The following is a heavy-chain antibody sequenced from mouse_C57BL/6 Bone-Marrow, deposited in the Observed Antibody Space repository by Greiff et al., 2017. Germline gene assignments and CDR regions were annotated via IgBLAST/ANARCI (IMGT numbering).Heavy chain of an antibody. J-gene: IGHJ4*01. V-gene: IGHV1-55*01. CDR3: VYYGSRGDATDY. CDR1: GYTFTSYW. Sequence: QVQLKQPGAELVKPGASVKMSCKASGYTFTSYWITWVKQRPGQGLEWIGDIYPGSGSTNYNEKFKSKATLTVDTSSSTAYMQLSSLTSEDSAVYYCVYYGSRGDATDYWGQGTSVTVAS. CDR2: IYPGSGST. D-gene: IGHD1-1*01.